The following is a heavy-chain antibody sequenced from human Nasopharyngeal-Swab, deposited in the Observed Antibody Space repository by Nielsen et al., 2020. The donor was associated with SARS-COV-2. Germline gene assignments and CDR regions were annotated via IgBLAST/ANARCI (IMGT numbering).Heavy chain of an antibody. Sequence: ASVEVSCKASGYTFTSYAMNWVRQAPGQGLEGMGWINTNTGNPTYAQGFTGRFVFSLDTSVSTAYLQISSLKAEDTAVYYCARELYSYGYRALGYWGQGTLVTVSS. V-gene: IGHV7-4-1*02. J-gene: IGHJ4*02. D-gene: IGHD5-18*01. CDR1: GYTFTSYA. CDR2: INTNTGNP. CDR3: ARELYSYGYRALGY.